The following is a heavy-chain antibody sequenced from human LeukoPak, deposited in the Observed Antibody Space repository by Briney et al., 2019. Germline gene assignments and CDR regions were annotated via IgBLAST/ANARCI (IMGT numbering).Heavy chain of an antibody. CDR1: GYTFTGYY. V-gene: IGHV1-2*02. D-gene: IGHD4-23*01. CDR3: ARGGSELRWVYYYYMDV. CDR2: INPNSGGT. Sequence: ASVKVSCKASGYTFTGYYMHWVRQAPGQGLEWMGWINPNSGGTNYAQKFQGRVTMTRDTSISTAYMELSRLRSDDTAVYYCARGGSELRWVYYYYMDVWGKGTTVTISS. J-gene: IGHJ6*03.